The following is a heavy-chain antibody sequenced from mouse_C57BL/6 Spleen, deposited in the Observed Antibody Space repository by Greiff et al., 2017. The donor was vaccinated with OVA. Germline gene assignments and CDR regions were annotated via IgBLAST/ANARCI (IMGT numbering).Heavy chain of an antibody. Sequence: QVQLQQSGAELVKPGASVKISCKASGYAFSSYWMNWVKQRPGKGLEWIGQIYPGDGDTNYNGKFKGKATLTADKSSSTAYMQLSSLTSEDSTVYFCARSGDYGSSYHFDYWGQGTTLTVSS. CDR2: IYPGDGDT. V-gene: IGHV1-80*01. CDR3: ARSGDYGSSYHFDY. CDR1: GYAFSSYW. J-gene: IGHJ2*01. D-gene: IGHD1-1*01.